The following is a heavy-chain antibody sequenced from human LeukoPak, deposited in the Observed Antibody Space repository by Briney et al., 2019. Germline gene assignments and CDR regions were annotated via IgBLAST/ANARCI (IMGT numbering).Heavy chain of an antibody. V-gene: IGHV4-59*08. CDR2: IYYSGST. J-gene: IGHJ3*02. CDR1: GGSISSYY. D-gene: IGHD5-18*01. CDR3: ARSPRGYRGYAFDI. Sequence: PSETLSLTCTVSGGSISSYYWSWIRQPPGKGLEWIGYIYYSGSTNYNPSLKSRVTISVDTSKNQFSLKLSSATAADTAVYYCARSPRGYRGYAFDIWGQGTMVTVSS.